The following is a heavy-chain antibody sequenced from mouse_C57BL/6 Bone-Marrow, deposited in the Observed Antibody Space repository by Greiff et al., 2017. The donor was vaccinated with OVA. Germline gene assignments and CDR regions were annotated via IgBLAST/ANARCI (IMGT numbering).Heavy chain of an antibody. CDR2: IYYSGTI. J-gene: IGHJ2*01. CDR1: GISITTGNYR. D-gene: IGHD1-1*01. CDR3: ARAHYYGSEDYFDY. V-gene: IGHV3-5*01. Sequence: EVMLVESGPGLVKPSQTVFLTCTVTGISITTGNYRWSWIRQFPGNKLEWIGYIYYSGTITYNPSLTSRTTITRDTPKNQFFLEMNSLTAEDTATYYCARAHYYGSEDYFDYWGQGTTLTVSS.